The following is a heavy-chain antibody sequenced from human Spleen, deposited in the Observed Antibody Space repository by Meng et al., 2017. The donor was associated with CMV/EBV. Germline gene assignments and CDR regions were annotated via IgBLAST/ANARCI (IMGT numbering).Heavy chain of an antibody. V-gene: IGHV3-53*01. D-gene: IGHD6-13*01. J-gene: IGHJ4*02. Sequence: GESLKISCVGSGFTVSANYMTWVCQAPGKGLEWVSIIHSGGSTYYGDSVKGRFTISRDNSKNTLYLQMNSLRAEDTAVYYCAKTPGESSWPYYFDFWGQGTLVTVSS. CDR2: IHSGGST. CDR1: GFTVSANY. CDR3: AKTPGESSWPYYFDF.